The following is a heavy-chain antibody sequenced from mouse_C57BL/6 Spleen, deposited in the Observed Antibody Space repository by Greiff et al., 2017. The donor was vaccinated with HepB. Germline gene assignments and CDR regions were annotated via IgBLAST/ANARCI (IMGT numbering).Heavy chain of an antibody. D-gene: IGHD1-1*01. CDR2: IDPENGDT. Sequence: VQLQQSGAELVRPGASVKLSSTASGFNIKDDYMHWVKQRPEQGLEWIGWIDPENGDTEYASKFQGKATITADTSSNTAYLQLSSLTSEDTAVYYCTPYYYGSSYGYWGQGTTLTVSS. V-gene: IGHV14-4*01. CDR3: TPYYYGSSYGY. J-gene: IGHJ2*01. CDR1: GFNIKDDY.